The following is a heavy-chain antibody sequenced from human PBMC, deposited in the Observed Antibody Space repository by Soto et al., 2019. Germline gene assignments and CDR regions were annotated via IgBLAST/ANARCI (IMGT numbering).Heavy chain of an antibody. CDR2: IGTAGDT. V-gene: IGHV3-13*01. Sequence: PGGSLRLSCAASGFTFSSYDMHWVRQATGKGLEWVSAIGTAGDTYYPGSVKGRFTISRENAKNSLYLQMNSLRAGDTAVYYCARVYSSSWYFPPAPTYYYYYMDVWGKGTTVTVSS. D-gene: IGHD6-13*01. CDR1: GFTFSSYD. J-gene: IGHJ6*03. CDR3: ARVYSSSWYFPPAPTYYYYYMDV.